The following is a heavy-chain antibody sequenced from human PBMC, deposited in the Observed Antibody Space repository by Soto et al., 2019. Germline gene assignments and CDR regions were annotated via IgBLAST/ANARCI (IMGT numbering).Heavy chain of an antibody. Sequence: QVQLVQSGAEVKTPGSSLKVSCTVSGSRFSNYVISWVRQAPGHGLEWLGRIIPIFNTTQYALKFQGRVIISADKSKNLASLELSSLTSDDTAVYYCDREGRGKKAGYNGLVSLGYWGQGTLVTVSS. D-gene: IGHD2-2*02. CDR1: GSRFSNYV. CDR2: IIPIFNTT. CDR3: DREGRGKKAGYNGLVSLGY. J-gene: IGHJ4*02. V-gene: IGHV1-69*06.